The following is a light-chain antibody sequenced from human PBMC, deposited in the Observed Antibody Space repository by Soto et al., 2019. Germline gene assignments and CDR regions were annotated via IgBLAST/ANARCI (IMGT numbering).Light chain of an antibody. V-gene: IGKV3-11*02. CDR2: DAS. J-gene: IGKJ4*01. Sequence: VLTQSPDTLSLSPGERATLSCRATETVGSNLAWFQQKPGQTPRLLIYDASTRVTGIPARFRGSGYGRDFTLTISSLEPEDFAVYYCQQRSVWPPLNCGGGTKVEIK. CDR3: QQRSVWPPLN. CDR1: ETVGSN.